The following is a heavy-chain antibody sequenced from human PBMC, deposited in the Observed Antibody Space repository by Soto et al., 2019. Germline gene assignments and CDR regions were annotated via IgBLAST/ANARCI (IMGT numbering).Heavy chain of an antibody. CDR2: IIPIFGTA. V-gene: IGHV1-69*01. Sequence: KVSCKASGGTFTSYAISWVRQAPGQGLEWMGGIIPIFGTANYAQKFQGRVTITADESTSTAYMELSSLRSEDTAVYYCARVSSSWSTYNWFDPWGQGTLVTVSS. D-gene: IGHD6-13*01. J-gene: IGHJ5*02. CDR1: GGTFTSYA. CDR3: ARVSSSWSTYNWFDP.